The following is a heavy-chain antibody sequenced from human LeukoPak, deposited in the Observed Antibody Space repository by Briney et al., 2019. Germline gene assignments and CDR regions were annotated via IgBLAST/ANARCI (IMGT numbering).Heavy chain of an antibody. Sequence: GGSLRLSCAASGFTFSSYSMNWVRQAPGKGLEWVSSISSSSSYIYYADSVKGRFTISRDNAKNSLYLQMNSLRAEDTAVYYCASFRGSGSYYNRYYYYYMDVWGKGTTVTVSS. CDR2: ISSSSSYI. D-gene: IGHD3-10*01. CDR1: GFTFSSYS. J-gene: IGHJ6*03. CDR3: ASFRGSGSYYNRYYYYYMDV. V-gene: IGHV3-21*01.